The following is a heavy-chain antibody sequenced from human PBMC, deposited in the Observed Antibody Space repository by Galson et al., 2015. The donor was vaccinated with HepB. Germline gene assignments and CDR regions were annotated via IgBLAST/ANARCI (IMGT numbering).Heavy chain of an antibody. CDR3: AKISAVGSGWSEGFDY. J-gene: IGHJ4*02. CDR2: ITWNSGGI. V-gene: IGHV3-9*01. Sequence: SLRLSCAASGFTFDDYAMHWVRQAPGKGLEWVSGITWNSGGIACADSVKGRFTISRDNAKNSLYLQMNSLRAEDTALYFCAKISAVGSGWSEGFDYWGQGTRVTVSS. D-gene: IGHD6-13*01. CDR1: GFTFDDYA.